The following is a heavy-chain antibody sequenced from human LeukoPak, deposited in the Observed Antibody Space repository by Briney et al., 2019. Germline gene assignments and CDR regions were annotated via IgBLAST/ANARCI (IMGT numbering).Heavy chain of an antibody. CDR1: GFTFSSYA. J-gene: IGHJ3*01. CDR2: ISGGASIT. CDR3: VVVVEPPDSDGFDV. V-gene: IGHV3-23*01. Sequence: GGSLRLSCAASGFTFSSYAMSWVRQAPGKGLEWVSAISGGASITYSADSVKGRFTISRDNSKNTLSLQMNSLTIEDTAVYYCVVVVEPPDSDGFDVWGQGTMITVSS. D-gene: IGHD1-14*01.